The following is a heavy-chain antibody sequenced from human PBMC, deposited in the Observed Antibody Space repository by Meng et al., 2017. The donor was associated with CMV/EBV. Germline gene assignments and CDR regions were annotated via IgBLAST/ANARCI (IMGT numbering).Heavy chain of an antibody. CDR3: ARAGRYCSSTSCYTYYYYGMDV. J-gene: IGHJ6*02. Sequence: GESLKISCAASGFTFSSYGMHWVRQAPGKGLEWVAFIRYDGSNKYYADSVKGRFTISRDNAKNSLYLQMNSLRAEDTAVYYCARAGRYCSSTSCYTYYYYGMDVWGQGTTVTVSS. D-gene: IGHD2-2*02. CDR1: GFTFSSYG. V-gene: IGHV3-30*02. CDR2: IRYDGSNK.